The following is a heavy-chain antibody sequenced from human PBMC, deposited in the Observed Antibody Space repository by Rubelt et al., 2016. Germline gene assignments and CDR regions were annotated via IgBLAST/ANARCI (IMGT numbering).Heavy chain of an antibody. CDR2: INHSGST. J-gene: IGHJ3*02. CDR1: GGSFSGYY. Sequence: QVQLQQWGAGLLKPSETLSLTCAVYGGSFSGYYWSWIRQPPGKGLEWIGEINHSGSTNYNPSLKSGVSISVDTGKNQFSRKLSSVTAADTAGDYCARDPGGGESGWYPDAFDIWGQGTMVTVSS. D-gene: IGHD6-19*01. V-gene: IGHV4-34*01. CDR3: ARDPGGGESGWYPDAFDI.